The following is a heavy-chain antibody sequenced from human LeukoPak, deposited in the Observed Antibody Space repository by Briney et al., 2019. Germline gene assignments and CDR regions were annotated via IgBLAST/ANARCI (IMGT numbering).Heavy chain of an antibody. CDR2: ISYDGSNK. CDR3: AKDLSGQWELPARYYYYYGMDV. Sequence: GGSLRLSCAASGFTFSSYSMNWVRQAPGKGLEWVAVISYDGSNKYYADSVMGRFTISRDNTKNTLYLQMNSLRAEDTAVYYCAKDLSGQWELPARYYYYYGMDVWGQGTTVTVSS. J-gene: IGHJ6*02. V-gene: IGHV3-30*18. D-gene: IGHD1-26*01. CDR1: GFTFSSYS.